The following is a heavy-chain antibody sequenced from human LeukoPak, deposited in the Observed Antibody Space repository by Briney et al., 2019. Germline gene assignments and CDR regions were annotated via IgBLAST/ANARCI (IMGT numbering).Heavy chain of an antibody. Sequence: GGSLRLSXAASGFTFSDYYMGWIRQAPGKGLEWVSYISNSGSGTYYPDSVKGRFTISRDNAKKSLYLQVKSLRAEDTAVYYCARALNDAFDIWGQATMVTVSS. V-gene: IGHV3-11*04. CDR1: GFTFSDYY. CDR2: ISNSGSGT. J-gene: IGHJ3*02. CDR3: ARALNDAFDI.